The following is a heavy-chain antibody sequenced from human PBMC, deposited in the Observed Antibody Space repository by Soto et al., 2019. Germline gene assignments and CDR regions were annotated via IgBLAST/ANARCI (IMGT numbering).Heavy chain of an antibody. CDR3: ARDGFLSRTVTSFDY. CDR1: GGTFSSYA. J-gene: IGHJ4*02. Sequence: QVQLVQSGAEVKKPGSSVKVCCKASGGTFSSYAISWVRQAPGQGLEWMGGIIPILGTANYAQKFQGRVTITADESTSTAYMELSSLRSEDTAVYYCARDGFLSRTVTSFDYWGQGTLVTVSS. D-gene: IGHD4-17*01. CDR2: IIPILGTA. V-gene: IGHV1-69*01.